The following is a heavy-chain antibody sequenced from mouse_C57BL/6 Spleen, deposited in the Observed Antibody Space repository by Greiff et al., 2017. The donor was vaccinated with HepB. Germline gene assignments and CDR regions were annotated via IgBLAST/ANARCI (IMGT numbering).Heavy chain of an antibody. CDR3: ARRVGRYFDY. D-gene: IGHD4-1*01. CDR1: GYTFTDYN. J-gene: IGHJ2*01. Sequence: EVKLVESGPELVKPGASVKIPCKASGYTFTDYNMDWVKQSHGKSLEWIGDINPNNGGTIYNQKFEGKATLTVDKSSSTAYMELRSLTSEDTAVYYCARRVGRYFDYWGQGTTLTVSS. CDR2: INPNNGGT. V-gene: IGHV1-18*01.